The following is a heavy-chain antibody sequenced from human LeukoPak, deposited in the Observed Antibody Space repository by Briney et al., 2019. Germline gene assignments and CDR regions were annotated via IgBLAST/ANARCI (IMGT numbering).Heavy chain of an antibody. V-gene: IGHV3-9*01. CDR1: GFTFDDYA. CDR3: AKGRYYYGSGSLANNWFDP. CDR2: ISWNSGSI. J-gene: IGHJ5*02. D-gene: IGHD3-10*01. Sequence: GGSLRLSCAASGFTFDDYAMHWVRQAPGKGLEWVSGISWNSGSIGYADSVKGRFTISRDNAKNSLYLQMNSLRAEYTALYYCAKGRYYYGSGSLANNWFDPWGQGTLVTVSS.